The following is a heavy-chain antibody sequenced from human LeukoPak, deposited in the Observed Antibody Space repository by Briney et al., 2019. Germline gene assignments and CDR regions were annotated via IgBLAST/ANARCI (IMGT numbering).Heavy chain of an antibody. J-gene: IGHJ6*03. CDR2: ISGSGGST. CDR1: GFTFSSYG. Sequence: PGGSLRLSCAASGFTFSSYGMSWVRQAPGKGLEWVSAISGSGGSTYYADSVKGRFTISRDNSKNTLYLQMNSLRAEDTAVYYCTRPGYGSGSYPTPANMDVWGKGTTVTISS. CDR3: TRPGYGSGSYPTPANMDV. D-gene: IGHD3-10*01. V-gene: IGHV3-23*01.